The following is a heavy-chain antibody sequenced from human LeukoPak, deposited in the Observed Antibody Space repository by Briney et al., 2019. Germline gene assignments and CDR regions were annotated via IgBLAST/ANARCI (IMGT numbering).Heavy chain of an antibody. D-gene: IGHD6-13*01. V-gene: IGHV4-34*01. CDR1: GGSFSGYY. J-gene: IGHJ4*02. Sequence: TSESLSLTCAVYGGSFSGYYWSWIRQPPGKGLEWIGEINHSGSTNYNPSLKSRVTISVDTSKNQFSLKLSSVTAADTALYYCARGPGTWYYYWGQGTLVTVSS. CDR2: INHSGST. CDR3: ARGPGTWYYY.